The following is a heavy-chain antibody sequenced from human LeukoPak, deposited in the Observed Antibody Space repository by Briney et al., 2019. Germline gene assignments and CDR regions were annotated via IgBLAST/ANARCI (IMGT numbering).Heavy chain of an antibody. Sequence: ETLSLTCTVSGGSISSYYWSWVRQAPGKGLEWVSAISGSGGSTYYADSVKGRFTISRDNSKNTLYLQMNSLRAEDTAVYYCAKGTTPHYWGQGTLVTVSS. CDR3: AKGTTPHY. CDR2: ISGSGGST. V-gene: IGHV3-23*01. CDR1: GGSISSYY. J-gene: IGHJ4*02. D-gene: IGHD1-14*01.